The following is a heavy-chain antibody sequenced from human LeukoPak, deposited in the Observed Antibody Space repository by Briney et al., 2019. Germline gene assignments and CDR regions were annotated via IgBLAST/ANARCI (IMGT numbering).Heavy chain of an antibody. CDR1: GFTFSSYG. D-gene: IGHD6-19*01. J-gene: IGHJ4*02. Sequence: GGSLRLSCAASGFTFSSYGMHWVRQAPGKGLEWAAVISYDGSNKYYADSVKGRFTISRDNSKNTLYLQMNSLRAEDTAVYYCAKDFRYQWLAHYFDYWGQGTLVTVSS. V-gene: IGHV3-30*18. CDR3: AKDFRYQWLAHYFDY. CDR2: ISYDGSNK.